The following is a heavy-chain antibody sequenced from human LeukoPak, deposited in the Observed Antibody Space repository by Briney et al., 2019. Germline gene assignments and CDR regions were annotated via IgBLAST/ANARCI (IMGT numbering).Heavy chain of an antibody. D-gene: IGHD4-17*01. CDR1: GYTFTGYY. CDR3: ASFPSTVTSFDY. V-gene: IGHV1-2*02. J-gene: IGHJ4*02. CDR2: IDPNSGGT. Sequence: ASVKVSCKASGYTFTGYYMHWVRQAPGQGLEWMGWIDPNSGGTNYAQKFQGRVTMTRDTSISTAYMELSRLRSDDTAVYYCASFPSTVTSFDYWGQGTLVTVSS.